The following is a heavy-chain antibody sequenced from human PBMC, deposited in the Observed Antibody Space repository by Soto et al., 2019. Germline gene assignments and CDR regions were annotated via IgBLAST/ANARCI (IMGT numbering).Heavy chain of an antibody. CDR1: GGSLSGATYS. V-gene: IGHV4-30-2*01. CDR3: ARSREFDY. CDR2: IFPSGTT. Sequence: TLDLTCGVSGGSLSGATYSWNWIRQTPGKGLEWIGYIFPSGTTYYNPSLRSRVTISIDVSKNQFSLSLRSLTAADTAVYYCARSREFDYWSQGTLVTVSS. J-gene: IGHJ4*02.